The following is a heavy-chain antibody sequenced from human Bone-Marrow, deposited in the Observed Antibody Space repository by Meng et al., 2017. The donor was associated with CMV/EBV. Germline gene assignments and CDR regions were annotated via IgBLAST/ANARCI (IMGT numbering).Heavy chain of an antibody. V-gene: IGHV4-34*01. D-gene: IGHD6-13*01. J-gene: IGHJ4*02. CDR2: INHSGST. CDR1: GGSFSGYY. Sequence: SETLSLTCAVYGGSFSGYYWSWIRQPPGKGLEWIGEINHSGSTNYNPSLKSRVTISVGTSKKHFSLRLSSVTAADTAVYYCARDLIAAYGKKGFDYWGQGKLVTVSS. CDR3: ARDLIAAYGKKGFDY.